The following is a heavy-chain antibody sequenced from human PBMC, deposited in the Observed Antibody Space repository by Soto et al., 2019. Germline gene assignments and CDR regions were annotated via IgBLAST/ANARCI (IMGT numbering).Heavy chain of an antibody. Sequence: QVQLVESGGGLVKPGGSLRLSCAASGFTFSDYYMSWIRQAPGKGLEWVSYISSSSSYTNYADSVKGRFTISRDNAKNSLYLQMNSLRAEDTAVYYCARAPSGWYYFDYWGQGTLVTVSS. J-gene: IGHJ4*02. CDR1: GFTFSDYY. D-gene: IGHD6-19*01. CDR3: ARAPSGWYYFDY. CDR2: ISSSSSYT. V-gene: IGHV3-11*06.